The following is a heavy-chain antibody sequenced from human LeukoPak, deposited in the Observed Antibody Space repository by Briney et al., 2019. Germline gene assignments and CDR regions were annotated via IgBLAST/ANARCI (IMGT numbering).Heavy chain of an antibody. J-gene: IGHJ3*02. CDR2: IYYSGST. CDR1: GGSISSYY. V-gene: IGHV4-59*01. D-gene: IGHD3-22*01. CDR3: ARDLSYYYDSSGHHAFDI. Sequence: SETLSLTCPLSGGSISSYYWSWIRQPPGKGLEWIGYIYYSGSTNYNPSLKSRVTISVDTSKNQFSLKLSSVTAADTAVYYCARDLSYYYDSSGHHAFDIWGQGTMVTVSS.